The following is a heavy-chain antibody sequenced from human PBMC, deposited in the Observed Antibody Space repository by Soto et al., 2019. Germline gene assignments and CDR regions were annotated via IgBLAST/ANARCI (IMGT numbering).Heavy chain of an antibody. Sequence: QVQLQESGPGLVKPSQTLSLTCTVSGGSISSGGYYWSWIRQPPGKGLEWIGYIYYSGSTYYNPSLKSRVTISGDKSQNQFSVKLSSVTAADTAVYYCARLTPGVAAAVRGYWGQGTLVTDSS. CDR2: IYYSGST. J-gene: IGHJ4*02. CDR3: ARLTPGVAAAVRGY. V-gene: IGHV4-31*03. D-gene: IGHD6-13*01. CDR1: GGSISSGGYY.